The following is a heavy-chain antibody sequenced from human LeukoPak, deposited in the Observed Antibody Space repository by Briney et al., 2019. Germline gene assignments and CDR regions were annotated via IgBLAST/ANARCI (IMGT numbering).Heavy chain of an antibody. V-gene: IGHV4-34*01. D-gene: IGHD3-3*01. CDR1: GGSFSGYY. CDR2: INRSGST. J-gene: IGHJ6*02. Sequence: PETLSLTCAVYGGSFSGYYWSWIRQPPGKGLEWIGEINRSGSTNYNPSLKSRVTISVDTSKNQFSLKLSSVTAADTAVYYCATFGVATKYYYYGMDVWGQGTTVTVSS. CDR3: ATFGVATKYYYYGMDV.